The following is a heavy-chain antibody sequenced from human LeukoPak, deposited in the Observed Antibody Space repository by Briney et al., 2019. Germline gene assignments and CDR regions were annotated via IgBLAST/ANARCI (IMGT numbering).Heavy chain of an antibody. J-gene: IGHJ5*02. Sequence: TGGSLRLSCVASGISVSYNYMSWVLRAPGKGLEWLSVIYPNASTFYTDSVKGRFTISRDSSTNTLHLQLSSLRADDTAVYYCGRDRGASGASWGQGTLVTVSS. V-gene: IGHV3-66*01. D-gene: IGHD1-26*01. CDR2: IYPNAST. CDR1: GISVSYNY. CDR3: GRDRGASGAS.